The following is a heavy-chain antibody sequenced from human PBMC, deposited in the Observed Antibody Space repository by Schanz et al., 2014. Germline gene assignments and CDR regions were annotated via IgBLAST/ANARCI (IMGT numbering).Heavy chain of an antibody. J-gene: IGHJ4*02. V-gene: IGHV3-23*03. CDR1: GFSFGNYG. Sequence: EVQLLESGGGLVQPGGSLRLSCEASGFSFGNYGMSCVRQAPGRGLEWVSIIFTDGRTYYADSVKGRFTISRDNSKNSLYLQMNSLRAEDTAVYYCARIGGSVFDYWAQGTLVTVSA. D-gene: IGHD3-10*01. CDR3: ARIGGSVFDY. CDR2: IIFTDGRT.